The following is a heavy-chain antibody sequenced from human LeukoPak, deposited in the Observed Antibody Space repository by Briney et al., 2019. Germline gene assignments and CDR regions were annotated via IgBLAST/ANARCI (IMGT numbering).Heavy chain of an antibody. J-gene: IGHJ2*01. CDR1: GGSISSSSYY. CDR2: IYHSGST. CDR3: AKSYYYDSSGYYDGWYFDL. Sequence: SETLSLTCTVSGGSISSSSYYWGWIRQPPGKGLEWIGSIYHSGSTYYNPSLKSRVTISVDTSKNQFSLKLSSVTAADTAVYYCAKSYYYDSSGYYDGWYFDLWGRGTLVTVSS. V-gene: IGHV4-39*07. D-gene: IGHD3-22*01.